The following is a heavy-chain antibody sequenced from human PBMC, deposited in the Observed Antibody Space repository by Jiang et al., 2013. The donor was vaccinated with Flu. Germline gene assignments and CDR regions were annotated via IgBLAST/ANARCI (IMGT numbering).Heavy chain of an antibody. V-gene: IGHV3-30*04. Sequence: LVEVWGRALVQPGGSLRLSCAASGFTFSSYSMHWVRQAPGKGLEWVALIAYDGSNKFYAESVKGRFTISRDNSRNTLSLQMSSLRAEDTAIYYCVRDESSGLLDHWGQGTLVTVSS. CDR2: IAYDGSNK. J-gene: IGHJ4*02. CDR3: VRDESSGLLDH. D-gene: IGHD3-22*01. CDR1: GFTFSSYS.